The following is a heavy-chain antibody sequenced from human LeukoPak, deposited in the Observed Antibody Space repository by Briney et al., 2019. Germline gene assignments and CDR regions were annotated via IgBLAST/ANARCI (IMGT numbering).Heavy chain of an antibody. CDR1: GITFRSYG. Sequence: SGRSLRLSYAASGITFRSYGMHWVRQAPGKGLEWVAVISYDGSHKYYADSVKGRFSISRDNSKNTLYLQMNSLRADDTAVYYCAKGARGDTVTSIVGLNWFDPWGQGTLVTVSS. CDR2: ISYDGSHK. V-gene: IGHV3-30*18. J-gene: IGHJ5*02. CDR3: AKGARGDTVTSIVGLNWFDP. D-gene: IGHD4-17*01.